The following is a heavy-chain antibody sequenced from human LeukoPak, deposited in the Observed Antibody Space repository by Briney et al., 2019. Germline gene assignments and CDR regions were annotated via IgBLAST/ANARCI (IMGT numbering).Heavy chain of an antibody. CDR2: ISSSSSYI. J-gene: IGHJ6*02. D-gene: IGHD5-18*01. Sequence: GGSLRLSCAASGFTFSTYSMNWVRQAPGKGLEWASSISSSSSYIYYADSVKGRFTISRDNAKNSLYLQMNSLRAEDTAVYFCARDLKWGVLGYSYGSGMDVWGQGTTVTVSS. CDR1: GFTFSTYS. CDR3: ARDLKWGVLGYSYGSGMDV. V-gene: IGHV3-21*01.